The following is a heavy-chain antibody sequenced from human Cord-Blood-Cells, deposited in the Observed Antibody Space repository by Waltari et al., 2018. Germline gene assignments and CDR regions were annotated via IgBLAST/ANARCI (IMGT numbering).Heavy chain of an antibody. J-gene: IGHJ4*02. CDR3: ARGGEYYGSGSSMDFDY. CDR1: GGSFSGYF. D-gene: IGHD3-10*01. CDR2: INHSGST. Sequence: QVQLQQWGAGLLKPSAPLSLTCAVYGGSFSGYFSSWIRHPPRKGLEWIGEINHSGSTNYNPSLKSRVTISVDTSKNQFSLKLSSVTAADTAVYYCARGGEYYGSGSSMDFDYWGQGTLVTVSS. V-gene: IGHV4-34*01.